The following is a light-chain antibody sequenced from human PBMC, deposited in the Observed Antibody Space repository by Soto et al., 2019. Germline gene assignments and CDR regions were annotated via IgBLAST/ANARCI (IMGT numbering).Light chain of an antibody. CDR3: QQYGGSPQT. V-gene: IGKV3-20*01. CDR1: RSVSKY. Sequence: EIVLTQSPGTLALSPGEGATLSCRASRSVSKYLAWYQQKPGQAPRLLIYGASSRATGIPDSFSGSGSGTDFTLTISRLEPEDFAVYYCQQYGGSPQTFGQGT. CDR2: GAS. J-gene: IGKJ1*01.